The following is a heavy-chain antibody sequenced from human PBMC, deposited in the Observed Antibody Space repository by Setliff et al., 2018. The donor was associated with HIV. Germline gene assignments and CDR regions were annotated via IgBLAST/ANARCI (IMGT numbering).Heavy chain of an antibody. D-gene: IGHD3-16*01. CDR1: GGSIRSGSYY. CDR2: IYYSGST. Sequence: PSETLSLTCTVAGGSIRSGSYYWGWIRQPPGKGLEWIGSIYYSGSTYYNPSLKSRVTTSVDTSKNQFSLKLSSVTAADTAVYYCAGGPTTRYFDHWGQGNLVTVSS. J-gene: IGHJ4*02. V-gene: IGHV4-39*01. CDR3: AGGPTTRYFDH.